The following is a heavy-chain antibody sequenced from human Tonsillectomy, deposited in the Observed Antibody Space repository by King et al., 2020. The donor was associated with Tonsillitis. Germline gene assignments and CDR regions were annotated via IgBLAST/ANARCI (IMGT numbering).Heavy chain of an antibody. Sequence: VQLVESGGGFVQPGGSLRLSCAASGFTFSTYAMSWVRQAPGKGLEWVSAISGSGGSTYYADSVRGRFTISRDKSKNTLYLQMSSLRADDTAVYYCASQWELYSEAKYFDSWGQGTLVTVSS. CDR1: GFTFSTYA. D-gene: IGHD1-26*01. J-gene: IGHJ4*02. V-gene: IGHV3-23*04. CDR3: ASQWELYSEAKYFDS. CDR2: ISGSGGST.